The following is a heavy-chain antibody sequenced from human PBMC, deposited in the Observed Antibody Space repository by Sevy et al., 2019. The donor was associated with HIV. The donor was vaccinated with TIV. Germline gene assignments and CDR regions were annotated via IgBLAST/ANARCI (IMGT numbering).Heavy chain of an antibody. CDR1: GFDIRSNY. CDR3: ASEYCSRGSYFFDY. Sequence: GGSLRLSCVVSGFDIRSNYMSWVRQAPGKGLEWVSHIYAGGTAYYADSVKGRFTFSRDDSKNTVSLQMRSLRVEDSAVYYCASEYCSRGSYFFDYWGQGIQVTVSS. V-gene: IGHV3-53*01. CDR2: IYAGGTA. J-gene: IGHJ4*02. D-gene: IGHD2-15*01.